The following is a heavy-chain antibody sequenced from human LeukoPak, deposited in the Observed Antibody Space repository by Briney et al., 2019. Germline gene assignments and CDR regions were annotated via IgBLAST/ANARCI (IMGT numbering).Heavy chain of an antibody. D-gene: IGHD3-3*01. CDR1: GGSFSGYY. CDR3: ARGPLFGVVITPPNWFDP. Sequence: SETLSLTCAVYGGSFSGYYWSWIRQPPGKGLEWIGEINHSGSTNYNPSLKSRVTISVDTSKNQFSLKLSSVTAADTAVYYCARGPLFGVVITPPNWFDPWGQGTLVTVSS. V-gene: IGHV4-34*01. J-gene: IGHJ5*02. CDR2: INHSGST.